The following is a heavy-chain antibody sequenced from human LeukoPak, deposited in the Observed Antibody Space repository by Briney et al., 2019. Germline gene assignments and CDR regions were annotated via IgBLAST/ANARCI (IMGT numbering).Heavy chain of an antibody. CDR2: FNGGDGGA. D-gene: IGHD3-22*01. CDR3: ARQSSGYYYDSSGYAFDY. Sequence: ASVKVSCKASGYTLSHYGMQWVRQAPGQALEWMGWFNGGDGGAILSREFEGRVTMTSDASTTTVYMELNSLTSEDTAVYYCARQSSGYYYDSSGYAFDYWGQGTLVTVSS. J-gene: IGHJ4*02. V-gene: IGHV1-3*01. CDR1: GYTLSHYG.